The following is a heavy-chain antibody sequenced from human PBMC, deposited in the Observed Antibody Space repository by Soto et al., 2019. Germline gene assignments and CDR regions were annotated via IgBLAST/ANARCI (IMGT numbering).Heavy chain of an antibody. CDR3: AKDRYSSSSWNYYYGMDV. CDR1: GFTFSSYG. Sequence: LRLSCAASGFTFSSYGMHWVRQAPGKGLEWVAVISYDGSNKYYADSVKGRFTISRDNSKNTLYLQMNSLRAEDTAVYYCAKDRYSSSSWNYYYGMDVWGQGTTVTVSS. J-gene: IGHJ6*02. CDR2: ISYDGSNK. V-gene: IGHV3-30*18. D-gene: IGHD6-6*01.